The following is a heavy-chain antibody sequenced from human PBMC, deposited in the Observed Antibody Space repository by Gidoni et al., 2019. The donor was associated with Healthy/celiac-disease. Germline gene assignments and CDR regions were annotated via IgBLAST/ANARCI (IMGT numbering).Heavy chain of an antibody. D-gene: IGHD5-12*01. Sequence: QVQLVQSGAEVKKPGSSVNVSCKASGGTFSSYAISWVRQAPGQGLEWMGGIIPICGTANYAQKFQGRVTITADEATRTAYMELSSLRAEDTAVYYCARDGSGYDLFDYWGQGTLVTVSS. J-gene: IGHJ4*02. CDR1: GGTFSSYA. CDR2: IIPICGTA. CDR3: ARDGSGYDLFDY. V-gene: IGHV1-69*01.